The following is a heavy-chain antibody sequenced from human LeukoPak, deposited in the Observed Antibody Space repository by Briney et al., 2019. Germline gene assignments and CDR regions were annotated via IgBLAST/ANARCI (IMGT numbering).Heavy chain of an antibody. CDR2: MNPNSGNT. J-gene: IGHJ5*02. D-gene: IGHD3-10*01. V-gene: IGHV1-8*01. CDR1: GYTFTSYD. Sequence: GASVKVSCKASGYTFTSYDINWVRQATGQGLEWMGWMNPNSGNTGYAQKFQGRVTMTRDTSTSTAYMELRDLRSEDTAVYYCVRDGEGVAISVNYWFDPWGQGTLVTVSS. CDR3: VRDGEGVAISVNYWFDP.